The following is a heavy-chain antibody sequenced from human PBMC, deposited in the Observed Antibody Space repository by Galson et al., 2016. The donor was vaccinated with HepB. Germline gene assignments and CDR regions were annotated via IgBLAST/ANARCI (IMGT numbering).Heavy chain of an antibody. Sequence: SLRLSCAASGFIFSDYGMHWVRQAPGKGLEWVAVIWNDGSNKYYADSVKGRFTISRDNSKNTLDLQVNILKVEDTAVYYCVRDKEGDYGFDYWGQGILVTVST. CDR3: VRDKEGDYGFDY. CDR1: GFIFSDYG. CDR2: IWNDGSNK. V-gene: IGHV3-33*01. J-gene: IGHJ4*01. D-gene: IGHD4-17*01.